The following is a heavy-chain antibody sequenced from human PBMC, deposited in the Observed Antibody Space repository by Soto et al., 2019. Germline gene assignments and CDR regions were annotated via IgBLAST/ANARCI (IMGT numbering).Heavy chain of an antibody. D-gene: IGHD6-6*01. J-gene: IGHJ6*02. CDR2: IYSGGST. CDR1: GFTVSSNY. CDR3: ARDLAYSSSSNYYYYGMYV. V-gene: IGHV3-53*01. Sequence: QPGGSLRLSCAASGFTVSSNYMSWVRQAPGKGLEWVSVIYSGGSTYYADSVKGRFTISRDNSRNTLYLQMNSLRAEDTAVYYCARDLAYSSSSNYYYYGMYVCGQGTTVTVSS.